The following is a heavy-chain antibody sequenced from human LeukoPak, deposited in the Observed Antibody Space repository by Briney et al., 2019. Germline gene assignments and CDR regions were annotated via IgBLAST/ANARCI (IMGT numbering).Heavy chain of an antibody. V-gene: IGHV4-39*07. Sequence: PSETLSLTCTVSSVSISSSSYDWGWIRQPPGKGLEWIGSIYYTGSTYYNPSLKSRVTISVDTSKNQFSLKLSSVTAADTAVYYCAREQWAYRSYYDSSGYHDYWGQGTLVTVSS. J-gene: IGHJ4*02. CDR2: IYYTGST. D-gene: IGHD3-22*01. CDR3: AREQWAYRSYYDSSGYHDY. CDR1: SVSISSSSYD.